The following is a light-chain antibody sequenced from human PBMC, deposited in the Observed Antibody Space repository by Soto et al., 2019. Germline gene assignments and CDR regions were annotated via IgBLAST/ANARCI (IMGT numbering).Light chain of an antibody. J-gene: IGKJ1*01. CDR1: HSVISNH. CDR2: GGS. Sequence: DIVLTQSPGTLSLSPGERATLSCSASHSVISNHLAWYQQKPGQAPRLLIYGGSSRATGIPVRFSGSGSETDFTLTITRLEPEDFAVYYCQQYVSSPQTFGQGTKVDIK. V-gene: IGKV3-20*01. CDR3: QQYVSSPQT.